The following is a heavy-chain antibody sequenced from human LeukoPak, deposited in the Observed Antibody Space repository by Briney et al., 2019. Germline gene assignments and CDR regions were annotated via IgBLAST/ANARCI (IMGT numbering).Heavy chain of an antibody. CDR2: ITNDGSNK. J-gene: IGHJ4*02. CDR1: AFTFSTYA. Sequence: GRSLRLSCAASAFTFSTYAMHWVRQGPGKGLEWVAVITNDGSNKYYADSVKGRFTISRDNSKNTLYLQMSSLSAEDTGVYYCARTTTPHYYGSGSYALGYWGQGTLVTVPS. CDR3: ARTTTPHYYGSGSYALGY. D-gene: IGHD3-10*01. V-gene: IGHV3-30-3*01.